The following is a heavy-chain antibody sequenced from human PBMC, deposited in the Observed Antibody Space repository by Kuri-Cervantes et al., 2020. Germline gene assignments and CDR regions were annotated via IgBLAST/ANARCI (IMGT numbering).Heavy chain of an antibody. Sequence: ASVKVSCKVSGYTLTELSMHWVRQAPGKGLEWMGGFDPEDGETIYAQKLQGRVTMTTDTSTSTAYMELRSLRSDDTAVYYCARAVATYGDYRRNFDYWGQGTLVTVSS. CDR1: GYTLTELS. V-gene: IGHV1-24*01. CDR2: FDPEDGET. CDR3: ARAVATYGDYRRNFDY. J-gene: IGHJ4*02. D-gene: IGHD4-17*01.